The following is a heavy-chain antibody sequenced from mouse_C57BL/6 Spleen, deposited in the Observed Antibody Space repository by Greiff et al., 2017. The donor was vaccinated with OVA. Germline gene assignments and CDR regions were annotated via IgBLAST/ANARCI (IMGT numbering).Heavy chain of an antibody. D-gene: IGHD1-1*01. J-gene: IGHJ1*03. CDR1: GFNIKDYY. V-gene: IGHV14-2*01. Sequence: EVQLQQSGAELVKPGASVKLSCTASGFNIKDYYMHWVKQRTEQGLEWIGRIDPEDGETKYAPKFQGKATIPADTSSNTAYLQLSSRTSEDTAGEYWASYYGSSSNWYVEVWGTGTTVTVSS. CDR3: ASYYGSSSNWYVEV. CDR2: IDPEDGET.